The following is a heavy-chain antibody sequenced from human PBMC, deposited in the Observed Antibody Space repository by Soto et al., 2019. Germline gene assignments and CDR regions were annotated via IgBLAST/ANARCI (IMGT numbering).Heavy chain of an antibody. Sequence: TSETLSLTCAVYGVSFSGYYWSWIRQPPGKGLEWIGEINHSGTTNYNPSLKSRVAISIGTSKNHFSLNLTSVTAADTAVYYCATDYLSAWGQGTLVTVSS. D-gene: IGHD5-12*01. CDR3: ATDYLSA. CDR1: GVSFSGYY. V-gene: IGHV4-34*01. CDR2: INHSGTT. J-gene: IGHJ5*02.